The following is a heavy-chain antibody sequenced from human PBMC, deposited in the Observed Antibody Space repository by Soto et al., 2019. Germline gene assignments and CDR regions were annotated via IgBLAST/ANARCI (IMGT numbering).Heavy chain of an antibody. Sequence: QVQLVQSGAEVKKPGSSVKVSCKASGGTFSSYAISWVRQAPGQGLEWMGGIIPIFGTANYAQKFLGRVTITADESTSTAYMELSSLRSEDTAVYYCASPGGYSSSSNYYYGMDVWGQGTTDTVSS. CDR1: GGTFSSYA. CDR3: ASPGGYSSSSNYYYGMDV. CDR2: IIPIFGTA. D-gene: IGHD6-6*01. V-gene: IGHV1-69*12. J-gene: IGHJ6*02.